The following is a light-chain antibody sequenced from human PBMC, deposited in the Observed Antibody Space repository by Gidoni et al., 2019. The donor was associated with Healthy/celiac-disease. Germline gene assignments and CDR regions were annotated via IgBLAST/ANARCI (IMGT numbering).Light chain of an antibody. Sequence: DIVMTQSPASLAVSLGEGATINCKSSQSVLYSSNNKNYLAWYQQKPGQPPKLLVYWASTRESGVPDRFSGSGSGTDFTLTISSLQAEDVAVYYCQQYYSTPLTFGGGTEVEIK. CDR1: QSVLYSSNNKNY. CDR3: QQYYSTPLT. V-gene: IGKV4-1*01. J-gene: IGKJ4*01. CDR2: WAS.